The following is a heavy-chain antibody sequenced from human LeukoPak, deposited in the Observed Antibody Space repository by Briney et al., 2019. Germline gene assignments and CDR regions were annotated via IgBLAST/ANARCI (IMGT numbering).Heavy chain of an antibody. Sequence: PGGSLRLSCAASGFTFSSYSMNWVRQAPGKGLEWVSSISSSSSYIYYADSVKGRFTISRDNAKNSLYLQMNSLRAEDTAVYYCARDWLRYGHDAFGIWGQGTMVTVSS. CDR3: ARDWLRYGHDAFGI. J-gene: IGHJ3*02. D-gene: IGHD5-18*01. V-gene: IGHV3-21*01. CDR1: GFTFSSYS. CDR2: ISSSSSYI.